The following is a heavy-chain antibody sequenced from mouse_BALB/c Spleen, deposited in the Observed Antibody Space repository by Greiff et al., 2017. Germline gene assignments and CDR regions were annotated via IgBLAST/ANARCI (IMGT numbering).Heavy chain of an antibody. CDR2: ISYSGST. CDR3: ARRGNYFDY. V-gene: IGHV3-2*02. J-gene: IGHJ2*01. CDR1: GYSITSDYA. Sequence: EVQLVESGPGLVKPSQSLSLTCTVTGYSITSDYAWNWIRQFPGNKLEWMGYISYSGSTSYNPSLKSRISITRDTSKNQFFLQLNSVTTEDTATYYCARRGNYFDYWGQGTTLTVSS.